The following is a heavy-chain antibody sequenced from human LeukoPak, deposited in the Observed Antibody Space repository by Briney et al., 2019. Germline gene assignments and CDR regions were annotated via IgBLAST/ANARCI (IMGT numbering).Heavy chain of an antibody. V-gene: IGHV3-23*01. CDR3: AKEKCSSTSCYDYYFDY. J-gene: IGHJ4*02. CDR1: GFTFSSYA. CDR2: IRGSGGST. D-gene: IGHD2-2*01. Sequence: GGSLRLSCAASGFTFSSYAMSWVRQAPGKGLEWVSAIRGSGGSTYYADSVKGRFTISRDNSKNTLYLQMNSLRAEDTAVYYCAKEKCSSTSCYDYYFDYWGQGTLVTVSS.